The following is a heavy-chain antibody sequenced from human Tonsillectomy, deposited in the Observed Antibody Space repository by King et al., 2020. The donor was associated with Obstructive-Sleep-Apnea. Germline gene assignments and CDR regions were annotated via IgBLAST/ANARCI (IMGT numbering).Heavy chain of an antibody. CDR3: ARAPLLWFPHYFDY. D-gene: IGHD3-10*01. CDR1: GGSISSSSYY. J-gene: IGHJ4*02. V-gene: IGHV4-39*07. Sequence: QLQESGPGLVKPSETLSLTCTVSGGSISSSSYYWGWIRQPPGKGLEWIATIYYSGSTYYNPSLKSRVTISIDTSKNQFSLNLSSVTAADTAVYYCARAPLLWFPHYFDYWGQETLVTVSS. CDR2: IYYSGST.